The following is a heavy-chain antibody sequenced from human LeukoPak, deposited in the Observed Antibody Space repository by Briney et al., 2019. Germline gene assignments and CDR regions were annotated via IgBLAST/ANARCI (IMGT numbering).Heavy chain of an antibody. D-gene: IGHD3-3*01. CDR2: INPNSGVT. CDR1: GYTFTGYY. Sequence: GASVKVSCKASGYTFTGYYLHWVRQAPGQGLEWMGWINPNSGVTKFAQNFQGRVSMTRDTSITTAYMDLDRLTSDDTATYYCARGGDGSGYFPPDYWGQGTLVTVSS. V-gene: IGHV1-2*02. J-gene: IGHJ4*02. CDR3: ARGGDGSGYFPPDY.